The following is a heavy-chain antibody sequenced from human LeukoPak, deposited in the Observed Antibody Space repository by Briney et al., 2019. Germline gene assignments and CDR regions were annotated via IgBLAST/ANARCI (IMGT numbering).Heavy chain of an antibody. CDR2: IYYSGST. D-gene: IGHD5-18*01. J-gene: IGHJ4*02. Sequence: SETLSLTCTISGGSISSSRYYWGWIRQPPGKGLEWIGSIYYSGSTYYNPSLKSRVTILLDTSRNQFSLKLSSVSAADTAVYYCARRAYSYGIFDYWGQGTLVTVSS. CDR3: ARRAYSYGIFDY. CDR1: GGSISSSRYY. V-gene: IGHV4-39*01.